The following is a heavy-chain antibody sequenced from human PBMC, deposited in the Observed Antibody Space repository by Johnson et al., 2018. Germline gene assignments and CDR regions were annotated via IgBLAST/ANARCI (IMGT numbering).Heavy chain of an antibody. J-gene: IGHJ3*02. CDR2: MNPNSGNT. V-gene: IGHV1-8*01. D-gene: IGHD6-13*01. Sequence: QVQLVQSGAEVKKPGASVKVSCKTSGYTFTSYDISWVRQATGQGLEWMGWMNPNSGNTGYAQKFEGRVTMTRNTSISTAYMELSSLRSEDTAVYNCARDGDPAAANDAFDIWGRGTMVTVSS. CDR3: ARDGDPAAANDAFDI. CDR1: GYTFTSYD.